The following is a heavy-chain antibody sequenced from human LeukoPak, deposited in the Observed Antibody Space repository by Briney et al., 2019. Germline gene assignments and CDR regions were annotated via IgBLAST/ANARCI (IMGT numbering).Heavy chain of an antibody. V-gene: IGHV3-48*03. J-gene: IGHJ5*02. CDR3: ARGLSRYFDWLST. CDR1: GITFSSYE. CDR2: ISSSGSTI. D-gene: IGHD3-9*01. Sequence: PGGSLRLSCAASGITFSSYEMNWVRQAPGKGLEWVSYISSSGSTIYYADSVKGRFTISRDNAKNSLYLQMNSLRAEDTAVYYCARGLSRYFDWLSTWGQGTLVTVSS.